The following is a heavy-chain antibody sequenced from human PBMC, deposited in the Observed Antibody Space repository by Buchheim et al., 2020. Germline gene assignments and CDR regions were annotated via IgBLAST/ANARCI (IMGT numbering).Heavy chain of an antibody. CDR2: IYYSGNT. D-gene: IGHD6-19*01. J-gene: IGHJ4*02. CDR3: ARAKVSGGPNSYYFGY. CDR1: GGSIDTHF. Sequence: QVQLQESGPGLVKPSETLSLTCTVSGGSIDTHFWGWIRQPPGKGLEWIGYIYYSGNTKYSPSLKSRVTISGDTSKNQISLNLNSVTAADTAVYYCARAKVSGGPNSYYFGYWGQGTL. V-gene: IGHV4-59*11.